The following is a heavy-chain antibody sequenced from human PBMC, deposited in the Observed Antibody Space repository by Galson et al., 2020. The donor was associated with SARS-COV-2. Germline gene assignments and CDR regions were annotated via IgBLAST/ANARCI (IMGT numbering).Heavy chain of an antibody. Sequence: GGSLRLSCAASGFTFDDYGMTWVRQAPGKGLEWVSGIHWRGDTTGYADSVKGRFTISRDNAKNFLYLQMNSLRAEDTALYYCARVGSMVQGGYDAFDIWGQGTLVTVSS. J-gene: IGHJ3*02. CDR2: IHWRGDTT. V-gene: IGHV3-20*04. D-gene: IGHD3-10*01. CDR3: ARVGSMVQGGYDAFDI. CDR1: GFTFDDYG.